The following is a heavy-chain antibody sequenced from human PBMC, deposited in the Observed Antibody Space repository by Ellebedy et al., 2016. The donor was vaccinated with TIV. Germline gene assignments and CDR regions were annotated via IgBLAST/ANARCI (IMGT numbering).Heavy chain of an antibody. Sequence: MPSETLSLTCTVSAGSISRRSHYWAWTRQPPGKGLAGMGSISGNTYYNTSLRRRVTISVDMSKNQFSLKLRSVTAADTAVYYCARVARYFDWLPHDAFDIWGQGTMVTVSS. V-gene: IGHV4-39*01. CDR3: ARVARYFDWLPHDAFDI. D-gene: IGHD3-9*01. CDR2: ISGNT. J-gene: IGHJ3*02. CDR1: AGSISRRSHY.